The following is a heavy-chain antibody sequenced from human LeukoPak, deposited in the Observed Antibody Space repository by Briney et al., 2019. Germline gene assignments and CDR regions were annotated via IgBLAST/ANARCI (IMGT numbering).Heavy chain of an antibody. D-gene: IGHD2-15*01. J-gene: IGHJ4*02. V-gene: IGHV3-21*04. Sequence: PGGSLRLSCAGSGFTFSHYSMNWVRQAPGKGLEWVASFGSDLSFRSVADSLKGRFTISRGNAENSIYLHMNSLRAEDTAVYYCAKARYCSGGSCFPQLTPDYWGQGTLVTVSS. CDR3: AKARYCSGGSCFPQLTPDY. CDR2: FGSDLSFR. CDR1: GFTFSHYS.